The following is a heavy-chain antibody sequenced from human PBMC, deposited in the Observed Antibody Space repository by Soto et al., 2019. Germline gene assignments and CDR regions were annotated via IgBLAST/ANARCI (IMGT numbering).Heavy chain of an antibody. J-gene: IGHJ4*02. CDR2: IYWNDEE. Sequence: QITLKESGPTLVKHTQTLTLTCTFSGFSLTTDGVGVDWIRQPPGKALEWLGLIYWNDEERYRPSLQSRLTITKDTSRNQVVLTMTNMDPVDTATYYCAHRTTVTSGINWGQGTLVTVSS. V-gene: IGHV2-5*01. D-gene: IGHD4-4*01. CDR3: AHRTTVTSGIN. CDR1: GFSLTTDGVG.